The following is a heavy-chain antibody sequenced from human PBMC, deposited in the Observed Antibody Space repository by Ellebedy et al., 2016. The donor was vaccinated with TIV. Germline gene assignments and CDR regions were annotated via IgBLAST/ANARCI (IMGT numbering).Heavy chain of an antibody. Sequence: SGPTLVXPTQTLTLTCTFSGFSLSTSGVGVGWIRQPPGKALEWLALIYWDDDKRYSPSLKSRLTITKDTSKNQVVLTMTNMDPVDTATYYCAHSSSPPLYYDILTGQGYYFDYWGQGTLVTVSS. J-gene: IGHJ4*02. CDR1: GFSLSTSGVG. CDR2: IYWDDDK. D-gene: IGHD3-9*01. CDR3: AHSSSPPLYYDILTGQGYYFDY. V-gene: IGHV2-5*02.